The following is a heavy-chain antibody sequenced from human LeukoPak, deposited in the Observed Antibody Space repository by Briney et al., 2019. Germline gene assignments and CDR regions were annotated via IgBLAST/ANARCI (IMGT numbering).Heavy chain of an antibody. V-gene: IGHV3-21*01. Sequence: GGSLRLSCVASEFTLRSYSMHWVRPAPGEGLEWVSYISTSSTYIYYADSVMGRFTISRDNAKNSLYLHMSSLRAEDTAVYYCARDASGSSIGLIDFWGRGTLVTVSS. CDR2: ISTSSTYI. CDR1: EFTLRSYS. J-gene: IGHJ4*02. D-gene: IGHD1-26*01. CDR3: ARDASGSSIGLIDF.